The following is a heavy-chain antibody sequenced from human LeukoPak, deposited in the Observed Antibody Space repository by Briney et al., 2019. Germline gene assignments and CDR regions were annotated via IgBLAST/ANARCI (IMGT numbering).Heavy chain of an antibody. D-gene: IGHD2-21*01. CDR2: ISGNGDST. Sequence: GGSLRLSCSASAYLFNSYAISWVRQAPGGGLEWVSSISGNGDSTYYADSVQGRFTVSRDNSKKTLYLEMNSLRVEDTAVYYCAKEGTCANNKCYSRGLDYWGPGTLVTVSS. J-gene: IGHJ4*02. V-gene: IGHV3-23*01. CDR1: AYLFNSYA. CDR3: AKEGTCANNKCYSRGLDY.